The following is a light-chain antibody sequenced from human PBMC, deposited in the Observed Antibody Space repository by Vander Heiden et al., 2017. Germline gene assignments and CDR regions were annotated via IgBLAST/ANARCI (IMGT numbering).Light chain of an antibody. CDR1: SSDVGGDNH. Sequence: QSSLTQPATVPGSPAQSRTITCTGASSDVGGDNHVSWYQQHPAKAPKLIIYEGSKRPSGVSNRFSGSKSGSTASLTTTGRQAEEEADYYCCSYAGSTTCWVFGGGTKLTVL. V-gene: IGLV2-23*01. CDR3: CSYAGSTTCWV. J-gene: IGLJ3*02. CDR2: EGS.